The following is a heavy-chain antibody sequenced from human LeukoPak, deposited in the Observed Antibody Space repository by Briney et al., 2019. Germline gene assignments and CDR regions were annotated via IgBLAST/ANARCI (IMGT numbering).Heavy chain of an antibody. V-gene: IGHV3-11*06. J-gene: IGHJ4*02. Sequence: PGGSLRLSCAASGFTFSDYYMTWIRQAPGKGLEWVSYITSTSSGTKTNYADSVKDRFTISGDNAKKSLYLQMNSLRAEDTAVYYCARDPRYCSGGSCYFDYWGQGTLVTVSS. CDR2: ITSTSSGTKT. CDR3: ARDPRYCSGGSCYFDY. D-gene: IGHD2-15*01. CDR1: GFTFSDYY.